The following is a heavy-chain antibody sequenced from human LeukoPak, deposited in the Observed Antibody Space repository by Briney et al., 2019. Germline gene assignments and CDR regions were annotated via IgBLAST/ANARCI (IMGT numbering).Heavy chain of an antibody. J-gene: IGHJ6*03. Sequence: PSETLSLTCTVSGGSISSSSYYWGWIRQPPGKGLEWIGSIYYSGSTYYNPSLKSRVTISVDTSKNQFSLKLSSVTAADTAVYYCARDRDLTNRGKGNYYYMDVWGKGTTVTVSS. CDR1: GGSISSSSYY. D-gene: IGHD7-27*01. CDR3: ARDRDLTNRGKGNYYYMDV. CDR2: IYYSGST. V-gene: IGHV4-39*07.